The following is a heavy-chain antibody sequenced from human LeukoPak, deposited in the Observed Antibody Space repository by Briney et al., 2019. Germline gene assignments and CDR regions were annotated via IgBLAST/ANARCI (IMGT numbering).Heavy chain of an antibody. Sequence: PSETLSLTYTVSGGSITSYYWSWFRQPPGKGLEFIGYIFYTWSTNYNPSLKSRVTISVDTSKNQFSLKLSSVTAADTAVYYCAKWTEGGAFDSWGQGTMLIVSS. CDR3: AKWTEGGAFDS. J-gene: IGHJ3*01. V-gene: IGHV4-59*01. CDR2: IFYTWST. D-gene: IGHD1-26*01. CDR1: GGSITSYY.